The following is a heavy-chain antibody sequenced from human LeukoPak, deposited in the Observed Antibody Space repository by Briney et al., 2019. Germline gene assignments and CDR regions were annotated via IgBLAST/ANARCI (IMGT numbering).Heavy chain of an antibody. CDR2: IIPIFGTA. D-gene: IGHD4-17*01. J-gene: IGHJ4*02. CDR1: GGTFSSYA. CDR3: ARAGTVTTFDYFDY. Sequence: SVKVSCMASGGTFSSYAISWVRQAPGQGLEWMGGIIPIFGTANYAQKFQGRVTITTDESTSTAYMELSSLRSEDTAVYYCARAGTVTTFDYFDYWGQGTLVTVSS. V-gene: IGHV1-69*05.